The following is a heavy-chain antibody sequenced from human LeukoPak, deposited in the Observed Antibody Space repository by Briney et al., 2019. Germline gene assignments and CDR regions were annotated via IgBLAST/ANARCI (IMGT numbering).Heavy chain of an antibody. CDR3: ARVLRSRNGGVVAATRAPYDN. D-gene: IGHD2-15*01. CDR1: GYTFTGYY. J-gene: IGHJ4*02. CDR2: INTKSGST. V-gene: IGHV1-2*02. Sequence: GASVKVSCKASGYTFTGYYMHWVRQAPGQGLEWMGWINTKSGSTNYAQKFQGRVTMTRDTSSSTAYMELSRLRSDDTPVYYRARVLRSRNGGVVAATRAPYDNWGQGTLVTVSS.